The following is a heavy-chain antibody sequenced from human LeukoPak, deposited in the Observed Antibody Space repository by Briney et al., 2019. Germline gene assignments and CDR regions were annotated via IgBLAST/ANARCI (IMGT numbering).Heavy chain of an antibody. V-gene: IGHV3-30*04. J-gene: IGHJ6*03. CDR2: TSHDGSFK. CDR3: AKVQAVTTSLYYYYYYMDV. CDR1: GFIFRNCA. D-gene: IGHD4-17*01. Sequence: GGSLRLSCAASGFIFRNCAIHWVRQAPGKGLEWVAITSHDGSFKSYGDSVKGRFTITLSRDNSKNTLYLQMNSLRAEDTAVYYCAKVQAVTTSLYYYYYYMDVWGKGTTVTISS.